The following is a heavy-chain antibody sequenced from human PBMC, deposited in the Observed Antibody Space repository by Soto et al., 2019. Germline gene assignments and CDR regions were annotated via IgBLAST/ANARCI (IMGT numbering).Heavy chain of an antibody. CDR1: GYTFTGYY. D-gene: IGHD3-10*01. CDR3: ARGGFYWPIGVGDDAFDI. CDR2: INPNSGGT. J-gene: IGHJ3*02. Sequence: ASVKVSCKASGYTFTGYYMHCVRQAPGQVLEWMGWINPNSGGTNYAQKFQGWVTMTRDTSISTAYMELSRLRSDDTAVYYCARGGFYWPIGVGDDAFDIWGQGTMVTVSS. V-gene: IGHV1-2*04.